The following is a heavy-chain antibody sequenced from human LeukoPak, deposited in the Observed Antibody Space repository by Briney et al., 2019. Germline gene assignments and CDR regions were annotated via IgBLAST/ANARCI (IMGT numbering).Heavy chain of an antibody. V-gene: IGHV4-34*01. D-gene: IGHD5-12*01. CDR1: GGSFSGYY. CDR3: ARGGYSGYDFGRGAFDI. J-gene: IGHJ3*02. Sequence: SETLSLTCAVYGGSFSGYYWSWIRQPPGKGLEWIGEINHSGSTNYNPSLKSRVTISVDTSKNQFSLKLSSVTAADTAVYYCARGGYSGYDFGRGAFDIWGQGTMVTVSS. CDR2: INHSGST.